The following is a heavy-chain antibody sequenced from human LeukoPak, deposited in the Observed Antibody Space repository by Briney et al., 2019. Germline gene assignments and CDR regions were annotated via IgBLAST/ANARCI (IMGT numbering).Heavy chain of an antibody. D-gene: IGHD6-13*01. Sequence: PGGSLRLSCAASGFTFRNYGMHWVRQAPGKGLEWVAIIWFDGSNKYYADSVKGRFTISRDNSKNTLYAQMNSLRAEDTAVYYCAKDGRVAAAAYYFDYWGQGTLATVSS. CDR1: GFTFRNYG. CDR3: AKDGRVAAAAYYFDY. CDR2: IWFDGSNK. V-gene: IGHV3-30*02. J-gene: IGHJ4*02.